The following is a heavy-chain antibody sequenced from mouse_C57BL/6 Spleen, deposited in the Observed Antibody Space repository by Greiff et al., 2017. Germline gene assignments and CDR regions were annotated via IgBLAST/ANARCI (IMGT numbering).Heavy chain of an antibody. CDR1: GYTFTSYW. J-gene: IGHJ2*01. V-gene: IGHV1-50*01. Sequence: QVQLKQPGAELVKPGASVKLSCKASGYTFTSYWMQWVKQRSGQGLEWIGEIDPSDSYTNYNQKFKGKATLTVDTSSSTAYMQLSSLTSEDSAVYYCARSNSFDYWGQGTTLTVSS. CDR3: ARSNSFDY. CDR2: IDPSDSYT.